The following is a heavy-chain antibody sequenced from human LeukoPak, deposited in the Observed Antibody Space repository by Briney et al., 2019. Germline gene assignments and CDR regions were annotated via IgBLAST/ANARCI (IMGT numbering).Heavy chain of an antibody. CDR2: IYTRGST. V-gene: IGHV4-4*07. J-gene: IGHJ4*02. CDR1: GGSISNDY. CDR3: ARGGTYGSGRNQRTTLDY. Sequence: SQTLSLTCTVSGGSISNDYWSWIREAAGKELEGIGRIYTRGSTNYNPSLKSRVTISLDKSKKQFSLNLNSVTAADTAVYYCARGGTYGSGRNQRTTLDYWGQGTLVTVSS. D-gene: IGHD3-10*01.